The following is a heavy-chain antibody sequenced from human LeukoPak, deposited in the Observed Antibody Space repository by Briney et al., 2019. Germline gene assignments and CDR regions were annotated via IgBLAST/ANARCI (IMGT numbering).Heavy chain of an antibody. CDR3: ARAHMTTVTLGDY. CDR1: GYTLTDYY. Sequence: ASVKVSCKASGYTLTDYYIHWVRQAPGQGLEWMGWINPNSGVTNYAQKFQGRVTLTRDTLISTAYMEVSRLRSDDTAVYYCARAHMTTVTLGDYWGQGSLVTVSS. V-gene: IGHV1-2*02. D-gene: IGHD4-11*01. J-gene: IGHJ4*02. CDR2: INPNSGVT.